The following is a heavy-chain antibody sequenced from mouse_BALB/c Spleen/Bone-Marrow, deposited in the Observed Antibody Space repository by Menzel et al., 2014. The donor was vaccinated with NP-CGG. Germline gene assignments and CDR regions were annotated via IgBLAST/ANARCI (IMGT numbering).Heavy chain of an antibody. CDR1: GYTFTDCA. J-gene: IGHJ4*01. CDR3: ARSGKVRNAMDY. V-gene: IGHV1-67*01. CDR2: ISSYYGDA. Sequence: QVQLQQSGAELVRPGVSVKISCKGSGYTFTDCAVHWVKRSHTKSLEWIGLISSYYGDATYNQKFKGKATMTVDKSSSTAFLELARLTSEDSAIYYCARSGKVRNAMDYWGQGTSVTVSS. D-gene: IGHD2-14*01.